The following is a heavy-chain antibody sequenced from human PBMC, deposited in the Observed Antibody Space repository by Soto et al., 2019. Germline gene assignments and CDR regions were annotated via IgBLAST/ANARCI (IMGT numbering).Heavy chain of an antibody. D-gene: IGHD3-10*01. CDR2: VYYSGSA. CDR3: ARGSMVRGPTPFDY. V-gene: IGHV4-59*01. CDR1: GGSIRSYY. J-gene: IGHJ4*02. Sequence: LSLTCNVSGGSIRSYYWNWIRQPPGKTLEWIGDVYYSGSANYNPSLKSRVTISVDMSRNQFSLKLNSVTAADTAVYYCARGSMVRGPTPFDYWGQGTLVTVSS.